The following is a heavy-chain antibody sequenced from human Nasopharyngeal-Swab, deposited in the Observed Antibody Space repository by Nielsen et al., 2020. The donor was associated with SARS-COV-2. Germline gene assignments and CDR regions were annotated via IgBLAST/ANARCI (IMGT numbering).Heavy chain of an antibody. D-gene: IGHD3-3*01. CDR2: MNPNSGNT. CDR1: GYTFTSYD. CDR3: ARTFYDFWSGYRYGMDV. Sequence: ASVKVSCKASGYTFTSYDINWVRQAIGQGLEWMGWMNPNSGNTGYAQKFQGRVTMTRNTSISTAYMELSSLRSEDTAVYYCARTFYDFWSGYRYGMDVWGQGTTVTVSS. V-gene: IGHV1-8*01. J-gene: IGHJ6*02.